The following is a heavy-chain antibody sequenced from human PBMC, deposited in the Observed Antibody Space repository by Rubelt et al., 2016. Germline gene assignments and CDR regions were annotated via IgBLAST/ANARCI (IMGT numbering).Heavy chain of an antibody. V-gene: IGHV4-59*08. Sequence: QVQLQESGPGLVKPSETLSLTCAVSGDTGLHFWSWVRQPPGKGLEWIGSISNGGRTNYSPSLKSRVTISRDTSKTQISLKLTSGTATDAAAYYCARGDNRLAASGNWYFDLWGRGTLVTVSS. CDR2: ISNGGRT. CDR1: GDTGLHF. D-gene: IGHD6-13*01. CDR3: ARGDNRLAASGNWYFDL. J-gene: IGHJ2*01.